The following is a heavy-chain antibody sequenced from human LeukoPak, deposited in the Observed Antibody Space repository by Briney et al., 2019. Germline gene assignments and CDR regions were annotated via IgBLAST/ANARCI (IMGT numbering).Heavy chain of an antibody. CDR1: GGSISSYY. Sequence: SETLSLTCTVSGGSISSYYWSWIRQPPGKGLEWIGYIYYSGSTNYNPSLKSRVTISVDTSKNQFSLKLSSVTAADTAVYYCARGPGVVRGYYYYHYMDVWGKGTTVTVSS. CDR3: ARGPGVVRGYYYYHYMDV. J-gene: IGHJ6*03. CDR2: IYYSGST. V-gene: IGHV4-59*01. D-gene: IGHD3-3*01.